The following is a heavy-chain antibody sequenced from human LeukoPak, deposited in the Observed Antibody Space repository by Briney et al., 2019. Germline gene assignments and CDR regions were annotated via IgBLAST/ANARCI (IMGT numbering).Heavy chain of an antibody. D-gene: IGHD3-10*02. CDR2: ISGSGGST. V-gene: IGHV3-23*01. Sequence: GVPLSLSCAASGFPFSSHAMSWLRQAPGKGLEWLSAISGSGGSTYYADSVKGRFTISRDNSKNTLYLQMNSLRVEDTAVYNCARGRMERRSMIGDYWGQGTLVTVSS. CDR1: GFPFSSHA. J-gene: IGHJ4*02. CDR3: ARGRMERRSMIGDY.